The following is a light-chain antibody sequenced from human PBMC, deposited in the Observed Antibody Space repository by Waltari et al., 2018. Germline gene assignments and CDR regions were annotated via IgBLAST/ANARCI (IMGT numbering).Light chain of an antibody. Sequence: TVVTQSPATLSMSPGERATLSCRTSQSIGRSLAWYQQRPGQAPRLFIYRASTRATGIPDRFSGSGSETEFTLTSSSLQSEDIAVYYCQQYNNWPPGTFGQGTKVEI. V-gene: IGKV3-15*01. CDR2: RAS. CDR1: QSIGRS. J-gene: IGKJ1*01. CDR3: QQYNNWPPGT.